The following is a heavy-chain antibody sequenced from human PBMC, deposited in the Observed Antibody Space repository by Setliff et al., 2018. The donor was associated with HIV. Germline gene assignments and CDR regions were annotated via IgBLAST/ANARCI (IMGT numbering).Heavy chain of an antibody. CDR3: GTYPPNWNYGAAAFDI. CDR1: GYKFTGYY. CDR2: INLNSADT. Sequence: ASVKVSCKASGYKFTGYYLQWVRQAPGQGLEWMAWINLNSADTRIAQKFEGRVTMTWDTSLTTAYMELISLRSDDTALYYCGTYPPNWNYGAAAFDIWGQGTLVTVSS. V-gene: IGHV1-2*02. J-gene: IGHJ3*02. D-gene: IGHD1-7*01.